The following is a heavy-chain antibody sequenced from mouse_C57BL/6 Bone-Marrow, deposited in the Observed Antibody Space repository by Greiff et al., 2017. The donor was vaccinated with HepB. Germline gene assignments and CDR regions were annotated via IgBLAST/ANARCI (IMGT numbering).Heavy chain of an antibody. D-gene: IGHD1-1*01. Sequence: EVMLVESGGGLVQPKGSLKLSCAASGFTFNTYAMHWVRQAPGKGLEWVARIRSKSSNYATYYADSVKDRFTISRDDSQSMLYLQMNNLKTEDTAMYYCVRGDSYGSSHWYFDVWGTGTTVTVSS. V-gene: IGHV10-3*01. CDR1: GFTFNTYA. J-gene: IGHJ1*03. CDR2: IRSKSSNYAT. CDR3: VRGDSYGSSHWYFDV.